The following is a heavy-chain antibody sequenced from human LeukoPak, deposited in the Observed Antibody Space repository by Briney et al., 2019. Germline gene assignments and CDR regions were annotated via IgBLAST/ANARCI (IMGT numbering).Heavy chain of an antibody. J-gene: IGHJ4*02. CDR2: VYSDGR. CDR1: GGSISSGSYY. CDR3: ARGIYGDYGLGY. Sequence: SQTLSLTCTVSGGSISSGSYYWSWIRQPAGKGLEWIGRVYSDGRNYNPSLESRVTMSVDMPKNYFSLKLNSVTAADTAVYYCARGIYGDYGLGYWGQGILVTVSS. D-gene: IGHD4-17*01. V-gene: IGHV4-61*02.